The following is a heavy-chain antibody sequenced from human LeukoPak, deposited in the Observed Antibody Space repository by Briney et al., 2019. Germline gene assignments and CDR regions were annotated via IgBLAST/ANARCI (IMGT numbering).Heavy chain of an antibody. CDR2: ISAYNGNT. D-gene: IGHD6-19*01. V-gene: IGHV1-18*01. CDR1: GYTFTSYG. Sequence: ASVKVSCKASGYTFTSYGISWVRQAPGQGLEWMGWISAYNGNTNYAEKLQGRVTMTTDTSTSTAYMELRSLRSDDTAVYYCARARRDSSGWGKNDYWGRGTLVTVSS. CDR3: ARARRDSSGWGKNDY. J-gene: IGHJ4*02.